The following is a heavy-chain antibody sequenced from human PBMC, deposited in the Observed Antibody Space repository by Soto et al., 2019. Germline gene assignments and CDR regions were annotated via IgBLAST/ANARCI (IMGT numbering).Heavy chain of an antibody. D-gene: IGHD2-15*01. CDR1: GFPFSSYS. Sequence: PGGSLRLSCAASGFPFSSYSMNWVRQAPGKGLEWVSYISSSSSTIYYADSVKGRFTISRDNAKNSLYLQMNSLRAEDTAVYYCASRVVVVVAATRAYYYYYYMDVWGKGTTVTVSS. CDR2: ISSSSSTI. J-gene: IGHJ6*03. CDR3: ASRVVVVVAATRAYYYYYYMDV. V-gene: IGHV3-48*01.